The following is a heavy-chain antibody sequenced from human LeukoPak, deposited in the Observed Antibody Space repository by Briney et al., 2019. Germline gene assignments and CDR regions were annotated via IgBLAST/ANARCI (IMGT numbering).Heavy chain of an antibody. CDR2: IYYSGST. D-gene: IGHD6-19*01. J-gene: IGHJ4*02. CDR1: GGSFSGYY. CDR3: ARDRNGWDSFDY. V-gene: IGHV4-59*01. Sequence: KPSETLSLTCAVYGGSFSGYYWSWIRQPPGKGLEWIGYIYYSGSTNYNPSLKSRVTISVDTSKNQFSLKLSSVTAADTAVYYCARDRNGWDSFDYWGQGTLVTVSS.